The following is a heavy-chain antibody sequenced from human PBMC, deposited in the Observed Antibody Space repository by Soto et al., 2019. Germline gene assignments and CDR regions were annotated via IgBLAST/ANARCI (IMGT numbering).Heavy chain of an antibody. CDR2: IHNGERT. D-gene: IGHD4-17*01. V-gene: IGHV4-59*01. CDR3: SYGDSTGPTDH. J-gene: IGHJ4*02. Sequence: SETLSLTCSVSGASISSYYWSWFRPAPGKGLEYIGYIHNGERTNYNPSLESRVTISADTSKNQFSLRLSSVTAADTAMYYCSYGDSTGPTDHWGQGTLVTVSS. CDR1: GASISSYY.